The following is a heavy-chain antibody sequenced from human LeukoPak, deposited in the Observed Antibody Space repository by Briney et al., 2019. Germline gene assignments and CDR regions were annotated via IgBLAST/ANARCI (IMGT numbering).Heavy chain of an antibody. CDR1: GFTFSSYA. D-gene: IGHD3-22*01. J-gene: IGHJ1*01. Sequence: GGSLRLSCAASGFTFSSYAMSWVGQAPGKGLEWVSTISGSGGSTYYADSVKGRFTISRDNSKNTLYLRMNSLRAEDTAVYYCAETYYYDSSGYRRAEYFQHWGQGTLVTVSS. CDR3: AETYYYDSSGYRRAEYFQH. V-gene: IGHV3-23*01. CDR2: ISGSGGST.